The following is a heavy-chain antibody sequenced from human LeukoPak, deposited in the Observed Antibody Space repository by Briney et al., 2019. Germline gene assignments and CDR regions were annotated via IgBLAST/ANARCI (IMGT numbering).Heavy chain of an antibody. J-gene: IGHJ4*02. V-gene: IGHV3-74*01. CDR2: IKSDGSSI. D-gene: IGHD4-23*01. CDR3: ARDLDYGGYSNFDY. Sequence: GGPLRLSCVASGFTFSSYWMHWVRQAPGKGLVWVSRIKSDGSSIRYADSVKGRFTISRDNAKNTLYLQMNSLRAEDTAVYYCARDLDYGGYSNFDYWGQGTLVTVSS. CDR1: GFTFSSYW.